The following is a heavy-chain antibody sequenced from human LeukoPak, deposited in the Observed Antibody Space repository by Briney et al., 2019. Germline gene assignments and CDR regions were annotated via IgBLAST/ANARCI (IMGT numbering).Heavy chain of an antibody. Sequence: GESLKISCKGSGYSFTNYWIGWVRQMPGKGLEWMGIIYPGDSDSRCSPSFQGQVTISADKSISTAYLQWSSLKASDTAMYYCARRLGLGSSGWKNFDYWGQGTLVTVSS. CDR2: IYPGDSDS. CDR1: GYSFTNYW. D-gene: IGHD6-19*01. V-gene: IGHV5-51*01. CDR3: ARRLGLGSSGWKNFDY. J-gene: IGHJ4*02.